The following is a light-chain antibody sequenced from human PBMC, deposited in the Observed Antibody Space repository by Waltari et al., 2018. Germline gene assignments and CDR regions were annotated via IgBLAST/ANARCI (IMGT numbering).Light chain of an antibody. CDR3: QQSYSTPGIT. CDR1: QSISSY. CDR2: AAS. V-gene: IGKV1-39*01. J-gene: IGKJ3*01. Sequence: DIQMTQSPSSLSASVGDSVTITCRASQSISSYLNWYQQKPGKAPKLLIYAASSLQSGVPSRFSGSGFGTDFTLTISSLQPEDFATYYCQQSYSTPGITFGPGTKVDIK.